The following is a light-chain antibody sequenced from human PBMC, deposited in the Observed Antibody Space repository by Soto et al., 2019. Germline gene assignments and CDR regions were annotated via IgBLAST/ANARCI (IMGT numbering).Light chain of an antibody. CDR2: EVN. CDR1: SDDIGSFYL. CDR3: CSYAGSRWM. V-gene: IGLV2-23*02. Sequence: QSVLTQPASVSGSPGQSITFSCTGSSDDIGSFYLVSWYQQYPGKAPKLILYEVNKRPLGVSDRFSGSKSGNTASLTISGLQAEDEADYHCCSYAGSRWMFGGGTKLTVL. J-gene: IGLJ3*02.